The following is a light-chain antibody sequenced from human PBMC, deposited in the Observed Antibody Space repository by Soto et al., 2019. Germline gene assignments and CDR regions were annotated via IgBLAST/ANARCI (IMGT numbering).Light chain of an antibody. CDR3: SSYAVSNNFV. CDR1: SSDVGGYNY. Sequence: SALTQPPSASGSPGQSVTISCAGTSSDVGGYNYITRYEQHPGKYPTFMIYEVSKRPSGAPNRFSGSKSGTTASLTVSGFQAEDEADYYCSSYAVSNNFVVGIGTKVTVL. CDR2: EVS. V-gene: IGLV2-8*01. J-gene: IGLJ1*01.